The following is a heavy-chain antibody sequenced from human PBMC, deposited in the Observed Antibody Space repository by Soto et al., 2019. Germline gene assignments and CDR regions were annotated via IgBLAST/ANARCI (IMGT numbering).Heavy chain of an antibody. Sequence: SETLSLTCAVSGGSISSGGYSWSWIRQPPGKGLEWIGYIYHSGSTYYNPSLKSRVTISVDRSKNQFSLKLSSVTAADTAVYYCARGYSGYDPSWFDPWGQGTLVTVSS. CDR3: ARGYSGYDPSWFDP. CDR2: IYHSGST. V-gene: IGHV4-30-2*01. CDR1: GGSISSGGYS. D-gene: IGHD5-12*01. J-gene: IGHJ5*02.